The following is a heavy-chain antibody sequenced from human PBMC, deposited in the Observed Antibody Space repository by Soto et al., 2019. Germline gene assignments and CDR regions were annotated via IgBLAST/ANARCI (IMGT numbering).Heavy chain of an antibody. CDR2: IYYSWST. Sequence: SETLCLTCTFSVGSVISVIYYLSCIRQPPGKGLDWIGYIYYSWSTNYNPSLKSRVTISVDTSKNQFSLKLSSVTAADTAVYYCARGVYILKWFEHCGKGNMVNVSS. J-gene: IGHJ5*02. CDR3: ARGVYILKWFEH. CDR1: VGSVISVIYY. V-gene: IGHV4-61*01. D-gene: IGHD2-2*02.